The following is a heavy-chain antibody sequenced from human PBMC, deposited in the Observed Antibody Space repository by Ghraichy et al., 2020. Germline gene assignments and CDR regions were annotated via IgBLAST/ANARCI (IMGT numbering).Heavy chain of an antibody. CDR3: ARSGGAYRPFDY. J-gene: IGHJ4*02. CDR1: GCSFSNYG. V-gene: IGHV3-23*01. CDR2: ASGGRGGA. Sequence: GGSLRLSCAASGCSFSNYGMSWVRQASGKGLEWVSTASGGRGGANYADSVKGRFTISRDNYENTLYLQMNSLRVEDTAVYYCARSGGAYRPFDYWGQGALVIVAS. D-gene: IGHD4-17*01.